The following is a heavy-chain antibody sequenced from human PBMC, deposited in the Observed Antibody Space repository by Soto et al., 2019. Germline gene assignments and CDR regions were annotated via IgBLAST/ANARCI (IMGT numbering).Heavy chain of an antibody. CDR2: IHPNSGGT. D-gene: IGHD5-12*01. Sequence: SVKVSCKASGYRFTDYYVHWVRQSPGQGLEWMGWIHPNSGGTRFPQKFQGRVIMTRDTSISTAYMELSRLTSDDTAVYYCARAGLKSLELATTHWGQRTLVTVSS. J-gene: IGHJ4*02. V-gene: IGHV1-2*02. CDR3: ARAGLKSLELATTH. CDR1: GYRFTDYY.